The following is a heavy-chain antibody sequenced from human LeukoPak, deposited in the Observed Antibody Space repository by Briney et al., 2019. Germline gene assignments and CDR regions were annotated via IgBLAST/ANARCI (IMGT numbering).Heavy chain of an antibody. V-gene: IGHV4-30-2*01. CDR1: GGSISSGGYS. CDR2: IYHSGST. D-gene: IGHD3-10*01. CDR3: ARTHYGSGSYYGLDY. Sequence: TLSFTCAVSGGSISSGGYSWSWIRQPPGKGLEWIGYIYHSGSTYYNPSLKSRVTISVDRSKNQFSLKLNSVTAADTAVYYCARTHYGSGSYYGLDYWGQGTLVTVSS. J-gene: IGHJ4*02.